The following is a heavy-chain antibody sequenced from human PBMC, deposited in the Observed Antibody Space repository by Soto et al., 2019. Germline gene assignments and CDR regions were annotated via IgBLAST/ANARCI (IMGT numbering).Heavy chain of an antibody. Sequence: VKVSCKASGYTFTSYGISWVRQAPGQGLEWMGWISAYNGNTNYAQKLQGRVTMTTDTSTSTAYMELRSLRSDDTAVYYCARAGDIVVVPAADYYYYMDVWGKGTTVTVSS. CDR1: GYTFTSYG. CDR2: ISAYNGNT. CDR3: ARAGDIVVVPAADYYYYMDV. D-gene: IGHD2-2*01. V-gene: IGHV1-18*01. J-gene: IGHJ6*03.